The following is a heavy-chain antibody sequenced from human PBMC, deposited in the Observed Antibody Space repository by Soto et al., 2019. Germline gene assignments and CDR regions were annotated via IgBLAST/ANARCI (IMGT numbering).Heavy chain of an antibody. CDR1: GYTFTTYG. Sequence: QVQLVQSGAEVRKPGASVKVSCKASGYTFTTYGISWVRQAPGQGLERMGWISGYNGHTKYAQKFQGRVTMTTDTSTSTVYMDLRGLRSDDTAVYYCAREGEMPYYYYGLDVWGQGTTVTVSS. D-gene: IGHD3-16*01. V-gene: IGHV1-18*01. CDR2: ISGYNGHT. J-gene: IGHJ6*02. CDR3: AREGEMPYYYYGLDV.